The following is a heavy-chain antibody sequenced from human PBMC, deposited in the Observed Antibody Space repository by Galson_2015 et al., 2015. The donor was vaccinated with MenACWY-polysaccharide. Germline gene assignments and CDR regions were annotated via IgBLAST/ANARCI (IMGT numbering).Heavy chain of an antibody. D-gene: IGHD6-25*01. V-gene: IGHV3-23*01. CDR1: GFTFSRYG. CDR3: ASRGAAHY. J-gene: IGHJ4*02. CDR2: ISDTGGTT. Sequence: SLRLSCAASGFTFSRYGMSWVRQAPGKGLEWVSVISDTGGTTYYIDSVKGRFTISRDNSENMLYMQMNSLRVEDTAVYYCASRGAAHYWGQGTLITVSS.